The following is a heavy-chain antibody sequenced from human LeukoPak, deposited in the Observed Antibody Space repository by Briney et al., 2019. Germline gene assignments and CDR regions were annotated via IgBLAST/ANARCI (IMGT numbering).Heavy chain of an antibody. V-gene: IGHV4-38-2*02. Sequence: PSETLSLTCTVSGGSISSDYWGWIRQPPGKGLEWIGSIYHSGSTYYNPSLKSRVTISVDTSKNQFSLKLSSVTAADTAVYYCARDVTMVRGVLDMDVWGKGTTVTVSS. J-gene: IGHJ6*03. D-gene: IGHD3-10*01. CDR1: GGSISSDY. CDR2: IYHSGST. CDR3: ARDVTMVRGVLDMDV.